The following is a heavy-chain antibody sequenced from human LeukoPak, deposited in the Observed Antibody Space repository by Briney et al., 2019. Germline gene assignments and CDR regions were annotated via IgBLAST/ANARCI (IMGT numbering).Heavy chain of an antibody. J-gene: IGHJ3*02. CDR3: ARPRTTGHAFDI. D-gene: IGHD1-14*01. CDR1: GGSISSYY. Sequence: NPSETLSLTCTVSGGSISSYYWSWIRQPPGKGLEWIGCTYYSGSTNFNPSLKSRVTISVDASKNQFSLKLSSVTAADTAVYYCARPRTTGHAFDIWGQGTMVTVSS. CDR2: TYYSGST. V-gene: IGHV4-59*08.